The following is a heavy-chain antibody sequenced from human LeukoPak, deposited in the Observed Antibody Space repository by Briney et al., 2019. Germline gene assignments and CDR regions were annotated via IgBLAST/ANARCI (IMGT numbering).Heavy chain of an antibody. J-gene: IGHJ3*02. D-gene: IGHD2-2*03. CDR2: INHSGST. CDR3: ARRTGWMVPSRAFDI. V-gene: IGHV4-34*01. CDR1: GGSFSGYY. Sequence: SETLSLTCAVSGGSFSGYYWSWIRQPPGKGLEWIGEINHSGSTNYNPSLKSRVTISVDTSKNQFSPKLSSVTAADTAVYYCARRTGWMVPSRAFDIWGQGTMVTVSS.